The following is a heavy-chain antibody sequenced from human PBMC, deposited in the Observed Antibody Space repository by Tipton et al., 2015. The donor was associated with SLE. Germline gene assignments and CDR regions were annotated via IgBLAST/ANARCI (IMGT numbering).Heavy chain of an antibody. Sequence: TLSLSCAVSGGSISSSNWWSWVRQPPGKGLEWIGEIYHSGSTNYNPSLKSRVTISVDKSKNQFSLKLSSVTAADTAVYYCASRAVAGTYDAFDIWGQGTMVTVSS. CDR2: IYHSGST. D-gene: IGHD6-19*01. V-gene: IGHV4-4*02. CDR3: ASRAVAGTYDAFDI. J-gene: IGHJ3*02. CDR1: GGSISSSNW.